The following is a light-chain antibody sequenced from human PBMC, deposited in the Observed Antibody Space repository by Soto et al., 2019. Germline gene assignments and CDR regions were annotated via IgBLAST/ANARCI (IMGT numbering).Light chain of an antibody. Sequence: QSVLTQPPSASGTPGQTVTISCSGSTSNIGSHYVHWYQQLPGTAPKLLIHRINQRPSGVPDRFSGSKSGTSASLAISGLRSEDEADYYFATWDDSVNGWVCGGGTKLTVL. V-gene: IGLV1-47*01. CDR3: ATWDDSVNGWV. CDR2: RIN. J-gene: IGLJ3*02. CDR1: TSNIGSHY.